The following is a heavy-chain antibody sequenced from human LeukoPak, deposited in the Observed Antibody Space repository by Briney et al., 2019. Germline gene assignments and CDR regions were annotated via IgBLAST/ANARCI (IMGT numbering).Heavy chain of an antibody. V-gene: IGHV4-34*01. CDR3: ARGGYCSSASCYGGDFDY. J-gene: IGHJ4*02. Sequence: SETLSLTCAVYGGSFSGYYWSWIRQPPGKGLEWIGSIYYSGSTNYNPSLKSRVTISVDKSKNQFSLKLSSVTAADTAVYYCARGGYCSSASCYGGDFDYWGQGTLVTVSS. CDR1: GGSFSGYY. D-gene: IGHD2-2*01. CDR2: IYYSGST.